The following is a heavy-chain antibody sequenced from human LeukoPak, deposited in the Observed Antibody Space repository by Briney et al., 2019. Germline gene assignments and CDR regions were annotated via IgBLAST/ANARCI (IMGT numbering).Heavy chain of an antibody. CDR2: INWSGYST. CDR3: ARELGAVAGLFDP. CDR1: GFTFSSYA. Sequence: GGSLRLSCVASGFTFSSYAMSWVRQAPGKGLEWVSGINWSGYSTCYADSVKGRSTISRNNAKNSLYLQMNSLRAEDTALYHCARELGAVAGLFDPWGQGTLVTVPS. J-gene: IGHJ5*02. D-gene: IGHD6-19*01. V-gene: IGHV3-20*01.